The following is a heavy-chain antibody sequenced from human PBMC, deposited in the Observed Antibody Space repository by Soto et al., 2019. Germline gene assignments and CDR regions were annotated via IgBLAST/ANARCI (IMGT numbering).Heavy chain of an antibody. CDR3: ARADANFDY. CDR1: GFTFSSYA. Sequence: QVQLVESGGGVVQPGRSLRLSCAASGFTFSSYAMHWVRQAPGKGLEWVAVISYDGSNKYYADSVKGRFTISRDNSKNTLYLQMNSLRAEDTAVYYCARADANFDYCGQGTLVTVSS. J-gene: IGHJ4*02. CDR2: ISYDGSNK. V-gene: IGHV3-30-3*01.